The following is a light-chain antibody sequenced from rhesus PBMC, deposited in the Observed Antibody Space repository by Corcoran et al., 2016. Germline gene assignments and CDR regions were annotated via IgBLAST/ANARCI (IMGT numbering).Light chain of an antibody. CDR2: KAS. CDR3: LQYSSSPFT. CDR1: QGISSW. J-gene: IGKJ3*01. V-gene: IGKV1-22*01. Sequence: DIQMTQSPSSLSASVGDKVTITCRASQGISSWLAWYQQKPGKAPKLLIYKASSLQSGVPSRFCGSGSGTDFTLTISSRQPEDFATYYCLQYSSSPFTFGPGTKLDIK.